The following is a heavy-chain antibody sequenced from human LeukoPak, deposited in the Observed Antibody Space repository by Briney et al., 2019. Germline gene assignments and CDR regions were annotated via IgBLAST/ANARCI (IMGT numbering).Heavy chain of an antibody. CDR3: ASGDWALTGHVDY. CDR1: GGTFSSYA. J-gene: IGHJ4*02. D-gene: IGHD3-9*01. CDR2: IIPIFGTA. V-gene: IGHV1-69*13. Sequence: SVKVSCTSSGGTFSSYAISWVRQAPGQGLEWMGGIIPIFGTANYAQKFQGRVTITADESTSTAYMELSSLRSEDTAVYYCASGDWALTGHVDYWGQGTLVTVSS.